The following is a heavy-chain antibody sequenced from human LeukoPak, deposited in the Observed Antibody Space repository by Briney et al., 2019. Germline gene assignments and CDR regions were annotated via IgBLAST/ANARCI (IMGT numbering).Heavy chain of an antibody. CDR1: GFTFTDYA. CDR2: IGGGGFNT. CDR3: AKDNFGLVPYCFDS. V-gene: IGHV3-23*01. Sequence: PGGSLRLSCVASGFTFTDYAMSWVRHAPGKGLEWVSSIGGGGFNTHYADSVKGRFSISRDTSTNTLYLEMNSLRADDSALYYCAKDNFGLVPYCFDSWGQGTLVTVSS. J-gene: IGHJ4*02. D-gene: IGHD2-21*01.